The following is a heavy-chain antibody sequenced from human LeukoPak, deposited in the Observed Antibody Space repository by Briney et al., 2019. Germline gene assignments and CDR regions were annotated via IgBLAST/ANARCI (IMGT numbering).Heavy chain of an antibody. Sequence: SETLSLTCTVSGGSISSSSYYWGWIRQPPGKGLEWIGSIYYSGSTYYNPSLKSRVTISVDTSKNQFSLKLSSVTAADTAVYYCVRGGGILTGYPFDYWGQETLVTVFS. CDR2: IYYSGST. CDR3: VRGGGILTGYPFDY. D-gene: IGHD3-9*01. J-gene: IGHJ4*02. CDR1: GGSISSSSYY. V-gene: IGHV4-39*07.